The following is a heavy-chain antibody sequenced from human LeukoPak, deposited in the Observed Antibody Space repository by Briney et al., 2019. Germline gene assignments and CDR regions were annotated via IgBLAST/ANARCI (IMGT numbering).Heavy chain of an antibody. V-gene: IGHV4-4*07. Sequence: PSETLSLTCTVSGVSVNSYSWPWIRQSAAKGLEGIGRIYTSGSNNCNSSLKSRVTMSVDTSKNQFSLKRSSVTAADTAVYYCAGIVVVVAATGLGFDPWGQGTLVTVSS. J-gene: IGHJ5*02. CDR3: AGIVVVVAATGLGFDP. CDR2: IYTSGSN. CDR1: GVSVNSYS. D-gene: IGHD2-15*01.